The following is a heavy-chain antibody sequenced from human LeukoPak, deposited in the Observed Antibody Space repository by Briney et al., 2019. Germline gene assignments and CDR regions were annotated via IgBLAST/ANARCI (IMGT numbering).Heavy chain of an antibody. D-gene: IGHD5-24*01. V-gene: IGHV1-2*02. CDR1: GYTFTGYY. J-gene: IGHJ3*02. CDR2: INPNSGGK. CDR3: ARMATAYDAFDI. Sequence: ASVKVSCKASGYTFTGYYMHWVRQAPGQGLEWMGWINPNSGGKNNAQKFQGRVTMTRDTSISTPYMELSRLRSDDTAVYYCARMATAYDAFDIWGQGTMVTVSS.